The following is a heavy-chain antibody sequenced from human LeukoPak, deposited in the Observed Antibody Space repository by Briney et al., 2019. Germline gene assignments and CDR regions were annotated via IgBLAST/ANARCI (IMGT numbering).Heavy chain of an antibody. V-gene: IGHV1-8*01. CDR1: GYSFTSND. Sequence: PGASVKVSCKASGYSFTSNDINWVRQATGQGLEWMGWMSRDSDNTGYAQKFQGRVTMTRDTSRATVYMELSSLRSEDTAVYYCARGRWFDDSRGSSGNAFDIWGQGTMVTVSS. CDR3: ARGRWFDDSRGSSGNAFDI. CDR2: MSRDSDNT. D-gene: IGHD3-22*01. J-gene: IGHJ3*02.